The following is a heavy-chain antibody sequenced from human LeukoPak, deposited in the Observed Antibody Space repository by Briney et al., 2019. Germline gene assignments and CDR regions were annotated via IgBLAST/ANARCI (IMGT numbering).Heavy chain of an antibody. J-gene: IGHJ4*02. CDR2: INPSGGST. CDR1: GYTFTSYY. CDR3: ARGDSSGYYANYYFDY. D-gene: IGHD3-22*01. V-gene: IGHV1-46*01. Sequence: ASVKVSCKGSGYTFTSYYMHWVRQAPGQGLEWMGIINPSGGSTSYAQKFQGRVTMTRDTSTSTVYMELSSLRSEDTAVYYCARGDSSGYYANYYFDYWGQGTLVTVSS.